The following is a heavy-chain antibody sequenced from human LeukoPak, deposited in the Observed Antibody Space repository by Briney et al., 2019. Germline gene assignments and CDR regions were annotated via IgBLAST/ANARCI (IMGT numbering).Heavy chain of an antibody. CDR1: GFNSRSYG. D-gene: IGHD6-13*01. Sequence: PGGSLRLSCAASGFNSRSYGMHWVRQAPGKGLEWVAVVWYDGSNQYYADSVKGRFTISRDNSKNTVDLQMNSLRAEDTAVYYCARVSSSWYFWYFDLWGRGTLVTVSS. CDR3: ARVSSSWYFWYFDL. V-gene: IGHV3-33*01. J-gene: IGHJ2*01. CDR2: VWYDGSNQ.